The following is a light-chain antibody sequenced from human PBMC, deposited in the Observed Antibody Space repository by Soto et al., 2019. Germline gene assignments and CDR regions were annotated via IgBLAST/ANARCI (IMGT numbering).Light chain of an antibody. CDR2: KAS. J-gene: IGKJ1*01. Sequence: DIQMTQSPSTLSASVGGRVTITCRASQSIGSWLAWFQQKPGKAPKVLIYKASSLQPGIPERFSGGGSGTEFTLTISSLQPDDFATYYCHQYNSYSSFGQGTKVDIK. V-gene: IGKV1-5*03. CDR1: QSIGSW. CDR3: HQYNSYSS.